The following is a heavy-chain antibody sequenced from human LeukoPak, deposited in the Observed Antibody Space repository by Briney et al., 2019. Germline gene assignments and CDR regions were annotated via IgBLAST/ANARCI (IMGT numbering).Heavy chain of an antibody. CDR1: GFTFSDYY. V-gene: IGHV3-11*01. J-gene: IGHJ4*02. D-gene: IGHD4-17*01. Sequence: GSLRLSCAASGFTFSDYYMSWIRQAPGKGLEWVSYISSSGSTIYYADSVKGRFTISRDNAKNSLYLQMNSLGAEDTAVYYCARGMTTVTTVDYWGQGTLVTVSS. CDR3: ARGMTTVTTVDY. CDR2: ISSSGSTI.